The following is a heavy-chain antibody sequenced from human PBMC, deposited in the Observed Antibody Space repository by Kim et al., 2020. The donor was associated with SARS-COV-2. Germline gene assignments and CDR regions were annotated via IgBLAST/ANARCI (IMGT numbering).Heavy chain of an antibody. D-gene: IGHD3-3*01. J-gene: IGHJ4*02. Sequence: NPTLKSRVTIAVDTSKNQFSLKLSSVTAADTAVYYCARANFWSGRAFDYWGQGTLVTVSS. V-gene: IGHV4-59*01. CDR3: ARANFWSGRAFDY.